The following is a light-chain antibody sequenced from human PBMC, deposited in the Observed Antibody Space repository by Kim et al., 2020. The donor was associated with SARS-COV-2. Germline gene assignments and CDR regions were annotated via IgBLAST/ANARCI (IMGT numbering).Light chain of an antibody. V-gene: IGLV3-9*01. CDR1: NIGSKN. Sequence: VSVALGQTATITCGGNNIGSKNVHWYQKKPGQAPVLVIYNDNTRPSGIPERFSGSNSGNTATLTITGAQAGDEADYYCEMWDSIVVFGGGTQLTVL. CDR3: EMWDSIVV. J-gene: IGLJ2*01. CDR2: NDN.